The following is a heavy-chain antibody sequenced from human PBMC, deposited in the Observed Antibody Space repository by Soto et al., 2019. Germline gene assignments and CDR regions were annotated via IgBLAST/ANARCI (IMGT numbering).Heavy chain of an antibody. CDR3: ARGRSHTSYYDFWSGYYYYYGMDV. CDR1: GGTFSSYA. Sequence: ASVKVSCKASGGTFSSYAISWVRQAPGQGLEWMGGIIPIFGTANYAQKFLGRVTITADESTSTAYMELSSLRSEDTAVYYCARGRSHTSYYDFWSGYYYYYGMDVWGQGTTVTVSS. V-gene: IGHV1-69*13. D-gene: IGHD3-3*01. CDR2: IIPIFGTA. J-gene: IGHJ6*02.